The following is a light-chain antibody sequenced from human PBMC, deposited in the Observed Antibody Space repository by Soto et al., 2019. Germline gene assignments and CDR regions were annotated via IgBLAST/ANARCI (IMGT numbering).Light chain of an antibody. Sequence: EIVLTQSPGTLSLSPGERATLSCRASQSVSSSYLAWYQQKPGQAPRLLIYGASSRATGIPDRFSGSGSGTDFSLTISRLEPEDFAVYYCQQYGSSPATFXPGTKVDIK. CDR1: QSVSSSY. CDR2: GAS. CDR3: QQYGSSPAT. J-gene: IGKJ3*01. V-gene: IGKV3-20*01.